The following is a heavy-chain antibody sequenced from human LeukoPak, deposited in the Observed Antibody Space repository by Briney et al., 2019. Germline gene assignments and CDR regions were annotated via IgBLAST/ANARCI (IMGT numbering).Heavy chain of an antibody. J-gene: IGHJ4*02. CDR1: GYTFSSYW. V-gene: IGHV3-7*01. CDR2: IKQHGSER. CDR3: ARALRLGELYPD. D-gene: IGHD3-16*01. Sequence: PGGSLRLSCAASGYTFSSYWMSWVRQAPGKGPEWVANIKQHGSERYYVDSVKGRFTTSRDNAKNSLYLQMNSLRAVDTAVYYCARALRLGELYPDWGQGTLVTVSS.